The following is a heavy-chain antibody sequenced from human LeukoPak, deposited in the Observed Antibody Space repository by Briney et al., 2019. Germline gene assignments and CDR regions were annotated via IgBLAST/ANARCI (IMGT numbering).Heavy chain of an antibody. CDR2: MNPNSGNT. Sequence: ASVKVSCKASGYTFTSYDINWVRQATGQGLEWMGWMNPNSGNTGYAQKFQGRVTMTRDMSTSTVYMELSSLRSGDTAVYYCARADPVGALDYWGQGTLVTVSS. D-gene: IGHD1-26*01. J-gene: IGHJ4*02. V-gene: IGHV1-8*02. CDR1: GYTFTSYD. CDR3: ARADPVGALDY.